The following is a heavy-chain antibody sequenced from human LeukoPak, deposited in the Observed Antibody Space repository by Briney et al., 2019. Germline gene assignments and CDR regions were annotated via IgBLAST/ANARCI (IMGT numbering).Heavy chain of an antibody. CDR3: ARDPTDYYGSGSWGTY. Sequence: YPSQTLSLTCTVSGGSISSGDYYWTWIRQPPGKGLEWIGEIYHSGSTNYNPSLKSRVTISVDKSKNQFSLKLSSVTAADTAVYYCARDPTDYYGSGSWGTYWGQGTLVTVSS. CDR2: IYHSGST. D-gene: IGHD3-10*01. CDR1: GGSISSGDYY. J-gene: IGHJ4*02. V-gene: IGHV4-30-4*01.